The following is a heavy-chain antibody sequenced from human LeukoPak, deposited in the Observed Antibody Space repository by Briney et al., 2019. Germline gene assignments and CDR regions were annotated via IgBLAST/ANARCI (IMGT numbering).Heavy chain of an antibody. D-gene: IGHD2-21*02. CDR3: ARAKLDDCGGVCDQYFQH. V-gene: IGHV1-2*02. Sequence: ASVKVSCKASGYTFTGYYMHWVRQAPGQGLEWMGWINPNSGGTNFAQKFQGRVTLTRDTSINTAYMELSSLRSDDTAVYYCARAKLDDCGGVCDQYFQHWGQGALVTVSS. CDR2: INPNSGGT. CDR1: GYTFTGYY. J-gene: IGHJ1*01.